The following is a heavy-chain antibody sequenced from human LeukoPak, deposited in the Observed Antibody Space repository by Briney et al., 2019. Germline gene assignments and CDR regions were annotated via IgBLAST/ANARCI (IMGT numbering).Heavy chain of an antibody. J-gene: IGHJ4*02. V-gene: IGHV4-59*12. CDR1: GGPISSYY. CDR3: AKSHDPIRSGWYLLY. CDR2: IYYSGST. D-gene: IGHD6-19*01. Sequence: SETLSLTCTVSGGPISSYYWSWIRQPPGKGLEWIGYIYYSGSTNYNPSLKSRVTISVDTSLRVNSVTAADTAVYYCAKSHDPIRSGWYLLYWGQGTLVTISS.